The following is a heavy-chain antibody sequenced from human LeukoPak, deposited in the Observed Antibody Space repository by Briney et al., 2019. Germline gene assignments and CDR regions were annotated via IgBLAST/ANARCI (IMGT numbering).Heavy chain of an antibody. CDR1: GFTFSSYA. Sequence: PGGSLRLSCAASGFTFSSYAMSWVRQAPGKGLEWVSSISGSGNRTYYADSVKGRFTISRDNSKNTLYLQMNSLRAEDTAVYYCAREGYSYGLDYWGQGTLVTVSS. V-gene: IGHV3-23*01. CDR2: ISGSGNRT. CDR3: AREGYSYGLDY. J-gene: IGHJ4*02. D-gene: IGHD5-18*01.